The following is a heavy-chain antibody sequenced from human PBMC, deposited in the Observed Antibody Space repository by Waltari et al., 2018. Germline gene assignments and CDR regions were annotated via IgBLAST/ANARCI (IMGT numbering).Heavy chain of an antibody. Sequence: QVQLQESGPGLVKPSETLSLTCTVSGGSISSHYWSWIRQPPGKGLEWIGYIYYSGSTNYNPSLKSRVTISVDTSKNQFSLKLSSVTAADTAVYYCARERIPWYSSRHREPFDYWGQGTLVTVSS. D-gene: IGHD6-13*01. J-gene: IGHJ4*02. CDR2: IYYSGST. CDR3: ARERIPWYSSRHREPFDY. V-gene: IGHV4-59*11. CDR1: GGSISSHY.